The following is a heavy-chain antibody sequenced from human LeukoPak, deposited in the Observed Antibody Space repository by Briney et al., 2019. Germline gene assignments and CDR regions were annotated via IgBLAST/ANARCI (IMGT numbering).Heavy chain of an antibody. CDR2: ISAYNGNT. CDR3: ARDGPRSSSSNYYYYYGMDV. V-gene: IGHV1-18*01. J-gene: IGHJ6*02. CDR1: GYTFTSYG. D-gene: IGHD6-6*01. Sequence: ASMKVSCKASGYTFTSYGISWVRQAPGQGLEWMGWISAYNGNTNYAQKLQGRVTMTTDTSTSTAYMELRSLRSDDTAVYYCARDGPRSSSSNYYYYYGMDVWGQGTTVTVSS.